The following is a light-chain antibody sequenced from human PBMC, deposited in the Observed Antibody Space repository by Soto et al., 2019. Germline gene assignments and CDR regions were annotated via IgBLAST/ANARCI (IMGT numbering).Light chain of an antibody. J-gene: IGKJ1*01. CDR2: DVS. V-gene: IGKV3-11*01. Sequence: EMVLTQSPATLSLSPGEMGTLSCRASESVTNYLAWYQQKPGQAPRLLVYDVSNRAAGIPARFSGGGSGTDFTLTISNLEPEHFAVYYCQQRSDWPWTFGQGTKVDIK. CDR3: QQRSDWPWT. CDR1: ESVTNY.